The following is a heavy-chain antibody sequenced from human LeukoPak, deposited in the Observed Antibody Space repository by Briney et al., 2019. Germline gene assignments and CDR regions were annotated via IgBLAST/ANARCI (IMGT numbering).Heavy chain of an antibody. D-gene: IGHD6-6*01. CDR2: IWYDRSNK. CDR1: GFTFSSYG. CDR3: ARDRAARQYYFDY. Sequence: PGRSLRLSCAASGFTFSSYGMHWVRQAPGKGLEWVAVIWYDRSNKYYADSVKGRFTISRDNSKNTLYLQMNSLRAEDTAVYYCARDRAARQYYFDYWGQGTLVTVSS. V-gene: IGHV3-33*01. J-gene: IGHJ4*02.